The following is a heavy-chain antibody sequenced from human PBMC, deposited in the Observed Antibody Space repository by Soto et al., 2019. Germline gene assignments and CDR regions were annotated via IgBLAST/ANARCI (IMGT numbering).Heavy chain of an antibody. D-gene: IGHD3-3*01. J-gene: IGHJ4*02. V-gene: IGHV1-69*01. CDR3: ARGEMATILGGFDY. CDR2: IIPIFGTA. Sequence: QVQLVQSGAEVKKPGSSVKVSCKASGGTFSSYAISWVRQAPGQGLEWMGGIIPIFGTANYAQKFQGRVTITAGESASRAYMELSSLRSEDTAVYYCARGEMATILGGFDYWGQGTLVTVSS. CDR1: GGTFSSYA.